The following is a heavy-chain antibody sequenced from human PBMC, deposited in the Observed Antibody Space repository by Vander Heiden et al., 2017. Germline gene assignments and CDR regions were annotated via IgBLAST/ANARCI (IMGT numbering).Heavy chain of an antibody. CDR3: ARQVTGEQWLVRDFDY. D-gene: IGHD6-19*01. CDR1: GGSISSSSYY. CDR2: IYYSGST. J-gene: IGHJ4*02. Sequence: QLQLQESGPGLVKPSETLSLPCTVSGGSISSSSYYWGWIRQPPGKGLEWIGSIYYSGSTYYNPSLKSRVTISVDTSKNQFSLKLSSVTAADTAVYYCARQVTGEQWLVRDFDYWGQGTLVTVSS. V-gene: IGHV4-39*01.